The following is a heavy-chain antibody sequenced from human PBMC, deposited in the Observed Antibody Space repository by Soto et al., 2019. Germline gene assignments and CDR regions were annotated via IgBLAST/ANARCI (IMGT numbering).Heavy chain of an antibody. V-gene: IGHV3-74*01. CDR3: ARGGLWAYWLDP. Sequence: VQLVESGGGLVQPGGSLRLSCAASELTLTNYWMHWVRQAPGKGLVWVSRINSAGTTLNYADSVKGRFTVSRDNAKNTLYLQMNSLRVEDTAVYYCARGGLWAYWLDPWGQGTLVTVSS. J-gene: IGHJ5*02. CDR1: ELTLTNYW. CDR2: INSAGTTL. D-gene: IGHD3-10*01.